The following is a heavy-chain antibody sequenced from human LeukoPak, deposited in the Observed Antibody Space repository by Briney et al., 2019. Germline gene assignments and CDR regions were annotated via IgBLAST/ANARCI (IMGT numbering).Heavy chain of an antibody. Sequence: SETLSLTCAVYGGSFSGYYWSWIRQPPGKGLEWIGEINHSGSTNYNPSLKSRVTISVDTSKNQFSLKLSSVTAADTAVYYCARVAVIRGVIDYWGQGTLVTVSS. V-gene: IGHV4-34*01. J-gene: IGHJ4*02. D-gene: IGHD3-10*01. CDR2: INHSGST. CDR1: GGSFSGYY. CDR3: ARVAVIRGVIDY.